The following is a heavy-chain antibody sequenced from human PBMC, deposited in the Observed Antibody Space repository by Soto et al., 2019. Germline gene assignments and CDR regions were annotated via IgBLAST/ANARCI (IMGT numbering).Heavy chain of an antibody. CDR2: IKQDGSEK. D-gene: IGHD2-2*01. Sequence: EVQVVESGGGLVQPGGSLRLSCAASGFTFSNHWMTWVRQAPGKGLGWVANIKQDGSEKYYVDSVKGRFTLSRDNAKNSLYLQMHSLRAEDTAVYYCARDSAYCRSTSCYLSYYYYMDVWGKGTTVTVSS. V-gene: IGHV3-7*01. CDR1: GFTFSNHW. CDR3: ARDSAYCRSTSCYLSYYYYMDV. J-gene: IGHJ6*03.